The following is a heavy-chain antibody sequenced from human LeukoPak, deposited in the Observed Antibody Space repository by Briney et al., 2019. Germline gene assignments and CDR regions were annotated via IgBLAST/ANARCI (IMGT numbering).Heavy chain of an antibody. CDR2: LRYEGGDK. D-gene: IGHD3-10*01. V-gene: IGHV3-30*02. J-gene: IGHJ5*02. CDR1: GFTLSNFG. CDR3: AKDLIRDVWFRES. Sequence: GGSLRLSCAASGFTLSNFGMHWVRQAPGKGLEWVAFLRYEGGDKYYADSVKGRFTISRDTSKNTLYLQMDSLTPEDTAVYYCAKDLIRDVWFRESWGQGTLVTVSS.